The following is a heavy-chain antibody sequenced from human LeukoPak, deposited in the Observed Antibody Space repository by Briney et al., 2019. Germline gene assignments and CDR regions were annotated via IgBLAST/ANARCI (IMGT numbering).Heavy chain of an antibody. CDR2: IYYSGST. V-gene: IGHV4-59*01. CDR3: ARLGGYKKDDY. CDR1: GGSISSYY. Sequence: PSETLSLTCTVSGGSISSYYWSWIRQPPGKGLECIGYIYYSGSTNYNPSLKSRVTISVDTSKNQFSLKLSSVTAADTAVYYCARLGGYKKDDYWGQGTLVTVSS. D-gene: IGHD5-24*01. J-gene: IGHJ4*02.